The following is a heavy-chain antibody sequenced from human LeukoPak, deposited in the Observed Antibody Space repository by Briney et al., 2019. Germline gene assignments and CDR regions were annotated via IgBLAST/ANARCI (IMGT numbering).Heavy chain of an antibody. CDR2: IYYSGST. CDR1: GGSISSGDYY. J-gene: IGHJ4*02. V-gene: IGHV4-30-4*01. Sequence: SQTLSLTCTVSGGSISSGDYYWSWIRQPPGKGLEWIGYIYYSGSTYYNPSLKSRVTISVDTSKNQFSLKLSSVTAADTAVYYCARISFYYDSSGCPPPFNYWGQGTLVTVSS. CDR3: ARISFYYDSSGCPPPFNY. D-gene: IGHD3-22*01.